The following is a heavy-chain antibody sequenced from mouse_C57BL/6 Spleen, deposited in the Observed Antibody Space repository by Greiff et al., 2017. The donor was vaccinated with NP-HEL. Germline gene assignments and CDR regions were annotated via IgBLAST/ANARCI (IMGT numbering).Heavy chain of an antibody. CDR1: GFTFTDYY. CDR2: IRNKANGYTT. J-gene: IGHJ1*03. Sequence: EVQLVESGGGLVQPGGSLSLSCAASGFTFTDYYMSWVRQPPGKALEWLGFIRNKANGYTTEYSASVKGRFTISRDNSQSILYLQMKALRAEDSATYYCARDYYGSSPFYWYFDVWGTGTTVTVSS. D-gene: IGHD1-1*01. CDR3: ARDYYGSSPFYWYFDV. V-gene: IGHV7-3*01.